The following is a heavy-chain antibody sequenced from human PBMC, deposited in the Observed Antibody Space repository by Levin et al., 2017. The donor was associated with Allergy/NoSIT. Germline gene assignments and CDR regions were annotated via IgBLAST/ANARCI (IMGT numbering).Heavy chain of an antibody. CDR1: GFTFSNFA. J-gene: IGHJ4*02. CDR3: ARDLASGADS. V-gene: IGHV3-30-3*01. CDR2: ISYEGSNK. D-gene: IGHD3-10*01. Sequence: GASVKVSCSGSGFTFSNFAIHWIRQAPGKGLQWVGAISYEGSNKFYADSVKGRFTISRDNSKVYLQMNSLRPEDTSVYFCARDLASGADSWGQGTLVTVSS.